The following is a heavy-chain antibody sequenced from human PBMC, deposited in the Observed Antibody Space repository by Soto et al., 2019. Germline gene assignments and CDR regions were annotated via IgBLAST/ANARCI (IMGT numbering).Heavy chain of an antibody. D-gene: IGHD6-13*01. Sequence: EVQLVESGGGLVQPGGSLILSCAASGFTVSSNYMSCVRQAPGKGLEWVSVIYSGGSTYYADSVKGRFTISRHNSKNTLYLQMNRLRAEDTAVYYCARDLQAYGSSWKGYDYYMDVWGKGTTVTVSS. J-gene: IGHJ6*03. V-gene: IGHV3-53*04. CDR1: GFTVSSNY. CDR3: ARDLQAYGSSWKGYDYYMDV. CDR2: IYSGGST.